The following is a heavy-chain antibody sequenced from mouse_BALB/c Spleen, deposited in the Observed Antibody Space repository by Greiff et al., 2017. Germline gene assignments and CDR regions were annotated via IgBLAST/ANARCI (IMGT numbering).Heavy chain of an antibody. V-gene: IGHV3-8*02. CDR3: ARYGGTDWYFDV. Sequence: ESGPSLVKPSQTLSLTCSVTGDSITSGYWNWIRKFPGNKLEYMGYISYSGSTYYNPSLKSRISITRDTSKNQYYLQLNSVTTEDTATYYCARYGGTDWYFDVWGAGTTVTVSS. CDR2: ISYSGST. D-gene: IGHD1-1*02. J-gene: IGHJ1*01. CDR1: GDSITSGY.